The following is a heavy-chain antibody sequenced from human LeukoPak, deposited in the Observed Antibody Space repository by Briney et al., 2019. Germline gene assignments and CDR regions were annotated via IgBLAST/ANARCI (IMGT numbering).Heavy chain of an antibody. J-gene: IGHJ6*02. V-gene: IGHV4-34*01. Sequence: SDTLSLTCAVYGRSSSGYYWSWLRQPPGKGLEWIGEINHGGSTNYAPSLKSRVSISVDTSKNQFSLKLSSVTAADTAVYYCARVLLWFGELFTVYYYGMDVWGQGTTVTVSS. CDR1: GRSSSGYY. CDR2: INHGGST. D-gene: IGHD3-10*01. CDR3: ARVLLWFGELFTVYYYGMDV.